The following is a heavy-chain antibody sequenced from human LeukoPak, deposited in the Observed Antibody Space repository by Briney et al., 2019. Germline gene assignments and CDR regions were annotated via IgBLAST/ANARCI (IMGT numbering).Heavy chain of an antibody. Sequence: SETLSLTCTVSGGSISSYYWSWIRQPAGKGLEWIGRIYTSGSTNYNPSLKSRVTMSVDTSKNQFSLKLSSVTAADTAVYYCAILGYCSSTSCNPAFDIWGQGTMVTVSS. CDR2: IYTSGST. CDR3: AILGYCSSTSCNPAFDI. J-gene: IGHJ3*02. V-gene: IGHV4-4*07. CDR1: GGSISSYY. D-gene: IGHD2-2*01.